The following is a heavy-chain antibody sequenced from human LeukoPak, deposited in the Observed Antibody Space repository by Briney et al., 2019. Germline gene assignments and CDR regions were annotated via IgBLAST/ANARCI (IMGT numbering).Heavy chain of an antibody. CDR1: GLTFDTYS. J-gene: IGHJ4*02. V-gene: IGHV3-48*01. CDR2: ISGDTSTK. Sequence: SGGSLRLSCAASGLTFDTYSMNWVRQAPAQRMEWVSYISGDTSTKYYADSVKGRFTISRDVAKSSLYLQMNSLRAEDTAIYYCARTSTYGDYDYWGQGTLVTVSS. CDR3: ARTSTYGDYDY. D-gene: IGHD4-17*01.